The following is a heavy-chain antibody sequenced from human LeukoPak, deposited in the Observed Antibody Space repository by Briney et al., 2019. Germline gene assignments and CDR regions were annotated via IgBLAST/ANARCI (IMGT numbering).Heavy chain of an antibody. CDR3: ARPYYDSRGYYSPFDY. J-gene: IGHJ4*02. CDR1: GGSFNGYY. Sequence: SETLSLTCAVYGGSFNGYYWSWIRQPPGQGLEWIGEINHSGSTNYNPSPKSRVTISVDTSKNHFSPKLSSVTAADPAVYYCARPYYDSRGYYSPFDYWGQGTLVTVSS. CDR2: INHSGST. D-gene: IGHD3-22*01. V-gene: IGHV4-34*01.